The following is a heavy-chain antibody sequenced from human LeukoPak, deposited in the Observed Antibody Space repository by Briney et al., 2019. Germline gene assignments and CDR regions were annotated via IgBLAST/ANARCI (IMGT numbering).Heavy chain of an antibody. D-gene: IGHD2-2*02. Sequence: PGRSLRLSCAASGFTFSSYAMHWVRQAPGKGLEWVAVISYDGSNKYYADSVKGRFTISRDNSKNTLYLQMNSLRAEDTAVYYCARELGVVVPAAIRRGYYYGMDVWGQGTTVTVSS. CDR3: ARELGVVVPAAIRRGYYYGMDV. CDR2: ISYDGSNK. CDR1: GFTFSSYA. J-gene: IGHJ6*02. V-gene: IGHV3-30-3*01.